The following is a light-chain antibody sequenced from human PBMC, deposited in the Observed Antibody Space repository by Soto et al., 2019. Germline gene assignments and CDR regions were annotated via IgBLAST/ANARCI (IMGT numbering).Light chain of an antibody. CDR3: SSYDSSLNGVV. V-gene: IGLV1-40*01. CDR1: SSNIGAGYD. CDR2: GNS. Sequence: QSVLTQPPSVSGAPGQRVTISCTGSSSNIGAGYDVHWYQQLPGTAPKLLIYGNSNRPSGVPDRFSGSKSGNSASLAITGLEAEYEAYYYCSSYDSSLNGVVFGGGTKLTVL. J-gene: IGLJ2*01.